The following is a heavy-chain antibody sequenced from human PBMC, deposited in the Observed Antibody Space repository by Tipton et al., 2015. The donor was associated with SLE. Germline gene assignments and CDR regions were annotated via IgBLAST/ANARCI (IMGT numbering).Heavy chain of an antibody. CDR2: IYYSGST. D-gene: IGHD3-10*01. CDR1: GGSISSSSYY. J-gene: IGHJ3*02. Sequence: TLSLTCTVSGGSISSSSYYWGWIRQPPGKGLEWIGSIYYSGSTYYNPSLKSRVTISVDTSKNQFSPKLSSVTAADTAVYYCARDCMVRGVRAFDIWGQGTMVTVSS. CDR3: ARDCMVRGVRAFDI. V-gene: IGHV4-39*07.